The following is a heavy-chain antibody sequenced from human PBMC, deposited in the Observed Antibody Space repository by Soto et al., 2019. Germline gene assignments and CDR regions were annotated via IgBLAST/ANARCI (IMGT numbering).Heavy chain of an antibody. J-gene: IGHJ6*02. V-gene: IGHV1-2*04. CDR1: GYTFTDYY. D-gene: IGHD2-15*01. CDR2: VNPNSGGT. CDR3: AREGAATANYGMDV. Sequence: QVQLVQSGAEVKKPGASVKVSCKASGYTFTDYYIHWVRQAPGQGLEWMGWVNPNSGGTNYAQKFQGWVTMTRDTXXSTVYMELSSLKSDDMAVYYWAREGAATANYGMDVWGQGTTVTVSS.